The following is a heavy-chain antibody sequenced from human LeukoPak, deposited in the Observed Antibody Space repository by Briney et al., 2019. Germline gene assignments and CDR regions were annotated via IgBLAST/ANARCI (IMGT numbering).Heavy chain of an antibody. CDR3: ARTHHDYTNGNWFDP. J-gene: IGHJ5*02. Sequence: ASVKVSCKASGYTFTSYDINWVRQATGQGLEWMGWMNPNSGGTGYAQKLQGRVTMTRDTSISTAYMELSSLRSDDTAVYYCARTHHDYTNGNWFDPWGQGTLVTVSS. V-gene: IGHV1-8*01. CDR1: GYTFTSYD. CDR2: MNPNSGGT. D-gene: IGHD4-11*01.